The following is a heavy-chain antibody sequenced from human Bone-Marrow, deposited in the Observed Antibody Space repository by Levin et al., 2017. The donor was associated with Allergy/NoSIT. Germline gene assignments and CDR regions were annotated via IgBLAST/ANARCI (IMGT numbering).Heavy chain of an antibody. V-gene: IGHV3-66*01. D-gene: IGHD5-12*01. J-gene: IGHJ4*02. CDR1: GFTISTNY. CDR2: IHSGGRK. Sequence: GESLKISCAASGFTISTNYMSWVRQVPGKGLEWVSIIHSGGRKNYADSVKGRFTISRDNYNNTLCLQMNSLRGEDTAIYYCARDDVVATNHWGQGTLVIVSS. CDR3: ARDDVVATNH.